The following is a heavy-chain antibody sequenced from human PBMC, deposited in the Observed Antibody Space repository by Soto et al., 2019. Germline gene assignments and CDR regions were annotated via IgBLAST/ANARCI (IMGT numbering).Heavy chain of an antibody. CDR3: VADDAPHGAGEFDY. J-gene: IGHJ4*02. V-gene: IGHV3-15*01. CDR1: GFTFNSAW. D-gene: IGHD1-26*01. CDR2: IKSKTSGETT. Sequence: EVQLAESGGGLVEPGGSLRLSCAASGFTFNSAWLSWFRQAPGKGLELIGLIKSKTSGETTDYTAPVKGRFTISRDDSEATVYLHMTRLKTEDTAKYFCVADDAPHGAGEFDYWGQGTLVNVSS.